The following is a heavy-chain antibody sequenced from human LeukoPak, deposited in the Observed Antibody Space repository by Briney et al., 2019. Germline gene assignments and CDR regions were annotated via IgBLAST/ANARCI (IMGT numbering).Heavy chain of an antibody. CDR1: GYTFIHYN. CDR2: ISNYNGNT. J-gene: IGHJ4*02. Sequence: ASVKVSCKASGYTFIHYNLNWVRQAPGQGLEWMGWISNYNGNTNYARNLQGRVTMTTDTSTSTAYMELRSLRSDDTAVYYCARLGYYGSGKWGYYFDYWGQGTLVTVSS. D-gene: IGHD3-10*01. V-gene: IGHV1-18*01. CDR3: ARLGYYGSGKWGYYFDY.